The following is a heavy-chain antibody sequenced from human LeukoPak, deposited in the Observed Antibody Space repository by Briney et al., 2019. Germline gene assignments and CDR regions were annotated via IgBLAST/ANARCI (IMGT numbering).Heavy chain of an antibody. CDR1: GFTFSSYG. J-gene: IGHJ4*02. Sequence: GGSLRLSCAASGFTFSSYGMHWVRQAPGKGLEWVAIISYDGSNKYYADSVKGRFTISRDNSKNTLYLQMNSLKASDTAMYYCAKTRDTAMVDYWGQGTLVTVSS. D-gene: IGHD5-18*01. V-gene: IGHV3-30*18. CDR2: ISYDGSNK. CDR3: AKTRDTAMVDY.